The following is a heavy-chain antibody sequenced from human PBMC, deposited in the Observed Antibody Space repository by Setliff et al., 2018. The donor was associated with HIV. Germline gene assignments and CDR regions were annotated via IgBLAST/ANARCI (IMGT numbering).Heavy chain of an antibody. CDR2: ISSRGNYI. CDR1: GFAFSSYS. CDR3: ARERRAVAGSDYYYGMDV. D-gene: IGHD6-19*01. V-gene: IGHV3-21*01. Sequence: PGGSLRLSCAVSGFAFSSYSMNWVRQAPGKGLEWVSSISSRGNYIYYADSVKGRMTISRDNAKNSLYLQMNSLRAEGTAVYYCARERRAVAGSDYYYGMDVWGQGTTVTVSS. J-gene: IGHJ6*02.